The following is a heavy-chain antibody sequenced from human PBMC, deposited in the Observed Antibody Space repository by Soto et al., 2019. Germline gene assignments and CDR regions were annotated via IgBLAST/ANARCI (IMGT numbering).Heavy chain of an antibody. CDR1: GYTFTSYA. D-gene: IGHD3-16*02. CDR2: INAGNGNT. V-gene: IGHV1-3*01. J-gene: IGHJ4*02. CDR3: ARVYTFGGVIVFDY. Sequence: ASVKVSCKASGYTFTSYAMHWVRQAPGQRLEWMGWINAGNGNTKYSQKFQGRVTITRDTSASTAYMELSSLRSEDTAVYYCARVYTFGGVIVFDYWGQGTLVTVSS.